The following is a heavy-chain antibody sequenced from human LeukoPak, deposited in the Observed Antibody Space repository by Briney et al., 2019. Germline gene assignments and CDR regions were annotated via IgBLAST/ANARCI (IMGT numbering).Heavy chain of an antibody. CDR1: GFTFSSYS. V-gene: IGHV3-33*08. CDR3: ARGQLHPYCGGDCYDAFDI. CDR2: IWYDGSNK. D-gene: IGHD2-21*02. Sequence: PGGSLRLSCAASGFTFSSYSMNWVRQAPGKGLEWVAVIWYDGSNKYYADSVKGRFTISRDNSKNTLYLQMNSLRAEDTAVYYCARGQLHPYCGGDCYDAFDIWGQGTMVTVSS. J-gene: IGHJ3*02.